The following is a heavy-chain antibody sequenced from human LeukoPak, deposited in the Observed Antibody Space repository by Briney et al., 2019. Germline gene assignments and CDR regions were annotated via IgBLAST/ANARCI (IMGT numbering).Heavy chain of an antibody. J-gene: IGHJ4*02. D-gene: IGHD3-10*01. Sequence: GASVKVSCKASGYTFTSYGISWVRRAPGQGLEWMGWISAYNGNTNYAQKLQGRVTMTTDTSTSTAYMELRSLRSDDTAVYYCARDSLEVPDIWFGDQKDYWGQGTLVTVSS. CDR2: ISAYNGNT. CDR3: ARDSLEVPDIWFGDQKDY. V-gene: IGHV1-18*01. CDR1: GYTFTSYG.